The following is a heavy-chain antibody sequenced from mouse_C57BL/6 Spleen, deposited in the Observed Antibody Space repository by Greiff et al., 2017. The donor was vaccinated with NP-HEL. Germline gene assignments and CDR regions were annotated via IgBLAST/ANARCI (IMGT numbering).Heavy chain of an antibody. J-gene: IGHJ4*01. V-gene: IGHV1-67*01. CDR3: ARPLYYGGSYDYAMDD. D-gene: IGHD1-1*01. CDR1: GYTFTDYA. CDR2: ISTYYGDA. Sequence: QVQLQQSGPELVRPGVSVKISCKGSGYTFTDYAMHWVKQSHAKSLEWIGVISTYYGDASYNQKFKDKATMTVDKSSSTAYMELARLTSEDSAVYYWARPLYYGGSYDYAMDDWGQGTSVTVSS.